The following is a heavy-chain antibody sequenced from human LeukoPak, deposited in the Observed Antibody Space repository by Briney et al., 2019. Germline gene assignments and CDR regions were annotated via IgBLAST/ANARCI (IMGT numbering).Heavy chain of an antibody. CDR1: GGSISSGGYS. CDR3: AADYGDSSGQVVTAGDYYFDY. Sequence: SQTLSLTCAVSGGSISSGGYSWSWIRQPPGKGLEWIGYIYHSGSTYYNPSLKSRVTISVDRSKNQFSLKLSSVTAADTAVYYCAADYGDSSGQVVTAGDYYFDYWGQGTLVTVSS. D-gene: IGHD4-17*01. V-gene: IGHV4-30-2*01. J-gene: IGHJ4*02. CDR2: IYHSGST.